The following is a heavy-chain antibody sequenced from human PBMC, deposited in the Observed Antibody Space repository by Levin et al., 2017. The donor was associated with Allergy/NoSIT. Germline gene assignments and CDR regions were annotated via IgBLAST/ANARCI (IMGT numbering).Heavy chain of an antibody. D-gene: IGHD3-16*01. CDR2: IYYSGTT. J-gene: IGHJ4*02. CDR3: ARHGGGVPRVHFDY. CDR1: AASISSDSYY. V-gene: IGHV4-39*01. Sequence: KSSETLSLTCTVSAASISSDSYYWGWVRQPPGKGLEWIGSIYYSGTTYYNPSLKSRVTVSVDTSKNQFSLNLSSVAAADTAVYYCARHGGGVPRVHFDYWGQGTLVTVSS.